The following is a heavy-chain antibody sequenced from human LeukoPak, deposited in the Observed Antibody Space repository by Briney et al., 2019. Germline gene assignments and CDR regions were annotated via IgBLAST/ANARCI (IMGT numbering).Heavy chain of an antibody. CDR1: GFTFSRYT. CDR3: ARSGSETQNWFDP. Sequence: GGSLRLSCAASGFTFSRYTMHWVRQAPGKGLEWVAAISYDGSNKLFADSVKGRFTISRDSSKNTLYLQMNSLRAGDTAVYYCARSGSETQNWFDPWGQGTLVTVSS. V-gene: IGHV3-30*04. CDR2: ISYDGSNK. D-gene: IGHD6-25*01. J-gene: IGHJ5*02.